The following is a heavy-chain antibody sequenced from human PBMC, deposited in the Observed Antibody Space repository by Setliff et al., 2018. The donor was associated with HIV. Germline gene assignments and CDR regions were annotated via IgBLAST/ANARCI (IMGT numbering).Heavy chain of an antibody. Sequence: GGSLRLSCAASGFRFDDYAMHWVRQAPGKGLEWIAGITVESRSTVYADSVRGRFTISRDDAKNSLYLQMNDVRVEDAAFYYCARGGSRSGLYGGDYWGQGTPVTVSS. CDR1: GFRFDDYA. D-gene: IGHD3-16*01. V-gene: IGHV3-9*01. CDR2: ITVESRST. J-gene: IGHJ4*02. CDR3: ARGGSRSGLYGGDY.